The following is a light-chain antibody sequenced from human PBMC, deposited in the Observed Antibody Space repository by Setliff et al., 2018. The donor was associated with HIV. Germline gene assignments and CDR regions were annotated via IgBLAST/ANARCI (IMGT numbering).Light chain of an antibody. CDR3: QSYDTDSKKVI. Sequence: NFMLTQPHSVSESPGKTVTISCTRSSGNIAENYVNWYQQRPGSSPTTVIYENDERPSGVPDRFSGSSGYSSNSASLTISGLKTEDEADYYCQSYDTDSKKVIVGGGTKVTV. CDR2: END. V-gene: IGLV6-57*01. J-gene: IGLJ2*01. CDR1: SGNIAENY.